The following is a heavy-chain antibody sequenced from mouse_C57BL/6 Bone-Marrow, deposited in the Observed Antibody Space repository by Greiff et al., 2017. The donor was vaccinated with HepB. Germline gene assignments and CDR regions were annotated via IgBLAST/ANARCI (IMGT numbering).Heavy chain of an antibody. Sequence: VQLQQPGAELVMPGASVKLSCKASGYTFTSYWMHWVKQRPGQGLEWIGEIDPSDSYTNYNQKFKGKSTLTVDKSSSTAYMQLSSLTSEDSAVYYCAIDGYYGYWGRGTTLTVSA. J-gene: IGHJ2*01. V-gene: IGHV1-69*01. D-gene: IGHD2-3*01. CDR1: GYTFTSYW. CDR3: AIDGYYGY. CDR2: IDPSDSYT.